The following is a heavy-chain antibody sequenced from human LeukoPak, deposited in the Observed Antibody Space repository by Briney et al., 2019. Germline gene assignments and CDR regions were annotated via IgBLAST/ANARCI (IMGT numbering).Heavy chain of an antibody. D-gene: IGHD3-10*02. V-gene: IGHV3-48*03. J-gene: IGHJ6*04. CDR1: GFTFDDYA. CDR2: ISSSGSTI. CDR3: AELGITMIGGV. Sequence: GGSLRLSCAASGFTFDDYAMHWVRQAPGKGLEWVSYISSSGSTIYYADSVKGRFTISRDNAKNSLYLQMNSLRAEDTAVYYCAELGITMIGGVWGKGTTVTVSS.